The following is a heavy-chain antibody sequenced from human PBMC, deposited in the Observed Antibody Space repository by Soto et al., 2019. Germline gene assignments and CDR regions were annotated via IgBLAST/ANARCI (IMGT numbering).Heavy chain of an antibody. D-gene: IGHD3-10*01. CDR2: FDGEDGQT. CDR1: GYSFSEIS. V-gene: IGHV1-24*01. CDR3: GIPGAPGHLDY. Sequence: GGSVKVYFKVSGYSFSEISMHLVRQTPEKGLEWMGSFDGEDGQTMYAQKFQGRVTMTEDTSADTAYMELSSLRSDDTAVYYCGIPGAPGHLDYWGQGSRVTVSS. J-gene: IGHJ4*02.